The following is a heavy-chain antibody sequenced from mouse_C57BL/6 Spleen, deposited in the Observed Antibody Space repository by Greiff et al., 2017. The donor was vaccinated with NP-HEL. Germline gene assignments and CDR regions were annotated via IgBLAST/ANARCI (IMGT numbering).Heavy chain of an antibody. CDR1: GYTFTSYG. D-gene: IGHD2-2*01. J-gene: IGHJ4*01. Sequence: QVQLKESGAELARPGASVKLSCKASGYTFTSYGISWVKQRTGQGLEWIGEIYPRSGNTYYNEKFKGKATLTADKSSSTAYMELRSLTSEDSAVYFCARGGGYERAMDYWGQGTSVTVSS. V-gene: IGHV1-81*01. CDR3: ARGGGYERAMDY. CDR2: IYPRSGNT.